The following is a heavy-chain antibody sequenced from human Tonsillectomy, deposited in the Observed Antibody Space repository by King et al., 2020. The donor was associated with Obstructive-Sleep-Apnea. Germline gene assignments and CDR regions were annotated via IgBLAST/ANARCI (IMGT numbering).Heavy chain of an antibody. D-gene: IGHD3-10*01. CDR2: ISYSGST. Sequence: QLQESGPGLVKPSQTLSLTCIVSGGSISSGGYYWSWIRQHPGKGLEWIGYISYSGSTYYNPSLKSRVTISVDTSKNPFSLKLRSVTAADTAVYYCARGGGGSGNYWGQGTLVTVSS. J-gene: IGHJ4*02. CDR3: ARGGGGSGNY. V-gene: IGHV4-31*03. CDR1: GGSISSGGYY.